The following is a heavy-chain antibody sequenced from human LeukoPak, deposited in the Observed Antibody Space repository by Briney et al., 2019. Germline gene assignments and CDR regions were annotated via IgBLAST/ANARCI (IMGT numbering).Heavy chain of an antibody. D-gene: IGHD3-10*02. CDR3: ARDVRSLMDV. CDR1: GLTFSSYS. Sequence: GGSLSLSCAAFGLTFSSYSTNWVRQAPGKGLEWVSYISGGSDTMYYADSVKGRFTISRDNAKNSLYLQMNSLRAEDTAVYYCARDVRSLMDVWGQGTTVTVSS. V-gene: IGHV3-48*01. CDR2: ISGGSDTM. J-gene: IGHJ6*02.